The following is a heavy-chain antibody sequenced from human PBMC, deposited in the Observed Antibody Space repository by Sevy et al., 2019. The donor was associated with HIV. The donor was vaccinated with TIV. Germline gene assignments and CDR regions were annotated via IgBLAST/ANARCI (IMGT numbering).Heavy chain of an antibody. J-gene: IGHJ6*02. CDR2: ISSSSSYI. V-gene: IGHV3-21*01. CDR3: ARDVDCSSTSCYAGGYYYYGMDV. D-gene: IGHD2-2*01. CDR1: GFTFSSYS. Sequence: GGSLRLSCAASGFTFSSYSMNWVRQAPGKGLEWVSSISSSSSYIYYADSVKGRFTISRDNAKNSLYLQMNSLRAEDTAVYYCARDVDCSSTSCYAGGYYYYGMDVWDQGTTVTVSS.